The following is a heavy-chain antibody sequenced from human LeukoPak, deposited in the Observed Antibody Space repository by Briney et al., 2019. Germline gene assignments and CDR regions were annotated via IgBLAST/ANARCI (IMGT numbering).Heavy chain of an antibody. D-gene: IGHD6-19*01. CDR2: LSGSGANT. J-gene: IGHJ4*02. CDR1: GFTFSSYA. CDR3: AKGSGIGAGTSFYFDY. Sequence: GSLRLSCAASGFTFSSYAMSWVRQAPGMGLEWVSTLSGSGANTYYADSVKGRFTISRDNSKNTLYLQMNSLRAEDTAVYYCAKGSGIGAGTSFYFDYWGQGTLVTVSS. V-gene: IGHV3-23*01.